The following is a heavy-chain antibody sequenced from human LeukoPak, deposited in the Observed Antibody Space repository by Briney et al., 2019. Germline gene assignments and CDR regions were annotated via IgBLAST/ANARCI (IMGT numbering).Heavy chain of an antibody. J-gene: IGHJ4*02. CDR1: GFTVSSNY. V-gene: IGHV3-53*01. CDR3: ARVGNSMYFDY. CDR2: IYSGGST. D-gene: IGHD2/OR15-2a*01. Sequence: GGSLRLSCAASGFTVSSNYMSWVRQAPGKGLEWVSVIYSGGSTYYADSVKGRFTISRDNSKNTLYLQMNSLRAEDTAVYYCARVGNSMYFDYWGQGTLVTVSS.